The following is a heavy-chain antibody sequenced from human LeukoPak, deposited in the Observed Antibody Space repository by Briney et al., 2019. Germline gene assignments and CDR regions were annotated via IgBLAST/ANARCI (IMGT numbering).Heavy chain of an antibody. CDR3: AIAVAGTEDY. V-gene: IGHV1-18*01. D-gene: IGHD6-19*01. CDR2: ISAYNGNT. CDR1: GYTFTSYG. J-gene: IGHJ4*02. Sequence: ASVKVSCKASGYTFTSYGISWVRQAPGQGLEWMGWISAYNGNTNYAQKLPGRVAMTTDTSTSTAYMELRSLRSDDTAVYYCAIAVAGTEDYWGQGTLVTVSS.